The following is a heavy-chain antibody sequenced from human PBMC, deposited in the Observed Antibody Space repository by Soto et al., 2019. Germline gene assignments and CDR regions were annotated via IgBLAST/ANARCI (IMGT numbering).Heavy chain of an antibody. CDR1: GGSISSYY. V-gene: IGHV4-59*12. Sequence: SETLSLTCTVPGGSISSYYWSWIRQPPGKGLEWIGYIYYSGSTNYNPSLKSRVTISVDTSKNQFSLKLSSVTAADTAVYYCARLYGSRGPFDYWGQGTLVTVSS. CDR3: ARLYGSRGPFDY. CDR2: IYYSGST. D-gene: IGHD6-13*01. J-gene: IGHJ4*02.